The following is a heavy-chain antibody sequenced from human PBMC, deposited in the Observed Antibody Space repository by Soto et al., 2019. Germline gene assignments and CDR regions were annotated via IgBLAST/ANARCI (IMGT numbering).Heavy chain of an antibody. CDR1: GFSLSTSGVG. D-gene: IGHD3-3*01. J-gene: IGHJ4*02. V-gene: IGHV2-5*02. Sequence: QTTLKESGPTLVKPTQTLTLTCTFSGFSLSTSGVGVGWIRQPPGKALQWLALIYWDDDRRYSPSLKSRLTITKDTSKNQVVLTMTNMDPVDTATYYCAHIFVPTTPADYWGQGTLVTVSS. CDR2: IYWDDDR. CDR3: AHIFVPTTPADY.